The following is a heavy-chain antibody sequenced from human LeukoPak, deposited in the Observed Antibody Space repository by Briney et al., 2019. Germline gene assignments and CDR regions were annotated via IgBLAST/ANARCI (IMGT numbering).Heavy chain of an antibody. J-gene: IGHJ6*02. Sequence: GASVRVSCKASGGTFSSYAISWVRQAPGQGLEWMGGIIPIFGTANYAQKFQGRVTITADESTSTAYMELSSLRSEDTAVYYCARAGGWVYSSSSYYYYGMDVWGQGTTVTVSS. CDR3: ARAGGWVYSSSSYYYYGMDV. CDR1: GGTFSSYA. CDR2: IIPIFGTA. V-gene: IGHV1-69*13. D-gene: IGHD6-6*01.